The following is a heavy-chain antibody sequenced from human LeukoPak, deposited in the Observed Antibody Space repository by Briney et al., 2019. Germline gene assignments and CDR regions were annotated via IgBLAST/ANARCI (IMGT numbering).Heavy chain of an antibody. Sequence: GGSQRLSCAASGFTFDDYGMSWVRQAPGKGLEWVSGINWNGGSTGYADSVKGRFTISRDNAKNSLYLQMNSLRAEDTALYHCARVVYYDSSGFFDYWGQGTLVTVSS. CDR1: GFTFDDYG. CDR3: ARVVYYDSSGFFDY. D-gene: IGHD3-22*01. V-gene: IGHV3-20*01. CDR2: INWNGGST. J-gene: IGHJ4*02.